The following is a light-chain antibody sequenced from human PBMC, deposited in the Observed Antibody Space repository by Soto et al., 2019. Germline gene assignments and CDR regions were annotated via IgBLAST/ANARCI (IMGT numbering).Light chain of an antibody. J-gene: IGLJ2*01. Sequence: QSALTQPASVSGSPGQSITISCTGTSSDVGSYNLVSWYQQHPGKAPKLMIYEGSKRPSGVSNRFSGSKSGNTASLTISGLQAEDEADYYCQSYDNSVSGPYVVFGGGTKLTVL. CDR2: EGS. V-gene: IGLV2-23*01. CDR3: QSYDNSVSGPYVV. CDR1: SSDVGSYNL.